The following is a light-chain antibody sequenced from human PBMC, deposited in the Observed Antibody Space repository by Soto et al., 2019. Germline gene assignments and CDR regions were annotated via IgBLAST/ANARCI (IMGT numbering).Light chain of an antibody. CDR2: AAS. Sequence: AIRMTQSPSSLSASTGDRGTITCRSSQGISSYLAWYQQKPGKAPKLLIYAASTLQSGVPSRFSGSGSGTDFTLTISSLQPEDFATYFCQQSYSTPPVTFGQGTRLEI. CDR1: QGISSY. J-gene: IGKJ5*01. V-gene: IGKV1-8*01. CDR3: QQSYSTPPVT.